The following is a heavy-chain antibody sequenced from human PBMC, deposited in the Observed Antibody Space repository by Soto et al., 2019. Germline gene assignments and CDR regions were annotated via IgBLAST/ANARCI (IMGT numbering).Heavy chain of an antibody. J-gene: IGHJ4*02. CDR2: ISYDGTNK. CDR1: GFSFSISP. V-gene: IGHV3-30-3*01. CDR3: ARDPKTSGGQHWAFNYFDS. D-gene: IGHD7-27*01. Sequence: GGSLRLSCAASGFSFSISPMHWVRQAPGKGPEWVALISYDGTNKFYADSVKGRFTISRDNSKSTLYLQVDSLRPEDAAVYYCARDPKTSGGQHWAFNYFDSWGQGTRVT.